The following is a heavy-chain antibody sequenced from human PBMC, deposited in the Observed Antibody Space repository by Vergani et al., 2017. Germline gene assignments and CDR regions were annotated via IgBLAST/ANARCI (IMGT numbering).Heavy chain of an antibody. D-gene: IGHD1-7*01. CDR1: GFTFSSYA. Sequence: EVQLLESGGGLVQPGGSLRLSCAASGFTFSSYAMSWVRQAPGKGLEWVSYISSSGSTIYYADSVKGRFTISRDNAKNSLYLQMNSLRAEDTAVYYCARELELRVEGHYYCMDVWGKGTTVTVSS. V-gene: IGHV3-48*04. CDR2: ISSSGSTI. J-gene: IGHJ6*03. CDR3: ARELELRVEGHYYCMDV.